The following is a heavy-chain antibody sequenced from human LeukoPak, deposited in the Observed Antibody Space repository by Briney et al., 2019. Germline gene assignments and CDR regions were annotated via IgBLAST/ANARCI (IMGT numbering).Heavy chain of an antibody. CDR3: ARTLWSFYFDY. Sequence: PGGSLRLSCAASGFTFDDYTMHWVRQAPGKGLEWVSLISWDGGSTYYADSVKGRFTISRDNAKNSLYLQMNSLRAEDTAVYYCARTLWSFYFDYWGQGTLVTVSS. CDR1: GFTFDDYT. CDR2: ISWDGGST. J-gene: IGHJ4*02. D-gene: IGHD3-10*01. V-gene: IGHV3-43*01.